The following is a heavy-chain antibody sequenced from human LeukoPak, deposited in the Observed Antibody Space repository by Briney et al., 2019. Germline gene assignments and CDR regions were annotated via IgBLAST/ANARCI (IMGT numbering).Heavy chain of an antibody. V-gene: IGHV4-31*03. CDR1: GGSISSGGYY. J-gene: IGHJ5*02. CDR2: IYYSGST. D-gene: IGHD6-13*01. CDR3: ARGRIAAAGYRAGNWFDP. Sequence: SQTLSLTCTVSGGSISSGGYYWSWIRQHPGKGLEWIGYIYYSGSTYYNPSLKSRVTISVDTSKNQFSLKLSSVTAADTAVYYCARGRIAAAGYRAGNWFDPWGQGTLVTVSS.